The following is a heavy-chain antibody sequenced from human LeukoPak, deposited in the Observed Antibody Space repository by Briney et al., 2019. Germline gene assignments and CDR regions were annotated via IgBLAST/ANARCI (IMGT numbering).Heavy chain of an antibody. CDR2: ISVGGRT. V-gene: IGHV3-23*01. J-gene: IGHJ4*02. Sequence: GGSLRLSCAASGFTFRDYVMTWFRQAPGKGLEWVSTISVGGRTDYADSVKGRFTISRDNSKNTLYLQMNSLRAEDTAVYYCARDGRDSSGWYEGYFDYWGQGTLVTVSS. CDR1: GFTFRDYV. D-gene: IGHD6-19*01. CDR3: ARDGRDSSGWYEGYFDY.